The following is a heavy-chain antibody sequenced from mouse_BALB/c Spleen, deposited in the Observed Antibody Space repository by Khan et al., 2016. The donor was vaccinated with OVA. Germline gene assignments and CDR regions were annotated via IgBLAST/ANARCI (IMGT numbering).Heavy chain of an antibody. D-gene: IGHD3-2*02. Sequence: QVQLQQSGAELVRPGASVKMSCKSSGYIFTSYWIHWVNQRSGQGLEWIARIYPGSDNTYYTETFKDKATLTADKSSSTAYMQLSSLKSEDSAVYYWARDEALYHFEHWGQGTTVTVSS. J-gene: IGHJ2*01. CDR3: ARDEALYHFEH. CDR1: GYIFTSYW. V-gene: IGHV1-76*01. CDR2: IYPGSDNT.